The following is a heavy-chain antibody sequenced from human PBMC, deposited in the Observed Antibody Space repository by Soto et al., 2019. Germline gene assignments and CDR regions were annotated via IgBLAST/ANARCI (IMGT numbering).Heavy chain of an antibody. CDR2: INHSGST. CDR1: EGSFSGYY. V-gene: IGHV4-34*01. CDR3: ARRHPTDAFDI. J-gene: IGHJ3*02. Sequence: SETLSLTCAVYEGSFSGYYWSWIRQPPGKGLEWIGEINHSGSTNYNPSLKSRVTISVDTSKNQFSLKLSSVTAADTAVYYCARRHPTDAFDIWGQGTMVT.